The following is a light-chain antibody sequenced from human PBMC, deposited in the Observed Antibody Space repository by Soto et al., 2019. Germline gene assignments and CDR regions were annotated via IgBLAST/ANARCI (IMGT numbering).Light chain of an antibody. Sequence: EIVMTQSPATLSVSPGERATLSCRASQGVSSNLAWYQQKPGQAPRLLIYGASTRATGIPARFSGSGSGTEFTLTISSLQSEDFAVYYCQQYNNWPPEKTFGPGTKVDIK. CDR1: QGVSSN. V-gene: IGKV3-15*01. J-gene: IGKJ3*01. CDR2: GAS. CDR3: QQYNNWPPEKT.